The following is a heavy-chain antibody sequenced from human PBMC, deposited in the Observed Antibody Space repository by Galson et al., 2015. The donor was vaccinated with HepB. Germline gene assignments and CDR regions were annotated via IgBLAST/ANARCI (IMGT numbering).Heavy chain of an antibody. D-gene: IGHD2-2*01. V-gene: IGHV3-7*01. CDR1: GFTFSDSW. J-gene: IGHJ4*02. Sequence: SLRLSCAASGFTFSDSWMSWVRQAPGKGLEWVANIKRDGSEKNYVDSVKGRFTISRDNAKNSLYLQMNSVRADDTAVYYCARYQSVRYGGQGTAVAGTS. CDR2: IKRDGSEK. CDR3: ARYQSVRY.